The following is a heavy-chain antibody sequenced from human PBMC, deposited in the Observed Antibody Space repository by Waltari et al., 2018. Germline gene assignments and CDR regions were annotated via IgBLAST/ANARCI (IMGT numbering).Heavy chain of an antibody. CDR3: ARLHSGSYRPFDY. Sequence: QVQLVQSGAEVKKPGASVKVSCKASGYTFTGYYMHWVRQAPGHGLEWMGRINPNSGGTNYAPKFQGRVTMTRDTSISTAYMELSRLRSDDTAVYYCARLHSGSYRPFDYWGQGTLVTVSS. CDR1: GYTFTGYY. V-gene: IGHV1-2*06. J-gene: IGHJ4*02. D-gene: IGHD1-26*01. CDR2: INPNSGGT.